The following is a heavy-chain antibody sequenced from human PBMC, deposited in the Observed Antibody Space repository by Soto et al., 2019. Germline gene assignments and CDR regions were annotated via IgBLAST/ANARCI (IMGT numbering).Heavy chain of an antibody. Sequence: XSVKVSCKASVYTFTRYTMNWVRQAPGQRLEWMGWINPDNGNTKSSQKFQDRVIITRDTSASTAYMDLSSLRSEDTAVYYCARGIATGKIDHWSQGTLVTVSS. CDR1: VYTFTRYT. D-gene: IGHD2-15*01. CDR3: ARGIATGKIDH. J-gene: IGHJ4*02. V-gene: IGHV1-3*01. CDR2: INPDNGNT.